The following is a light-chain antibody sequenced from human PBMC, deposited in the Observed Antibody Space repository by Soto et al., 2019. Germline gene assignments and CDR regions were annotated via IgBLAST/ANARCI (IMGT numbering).Light chain of an antibody. V-gene: IGKV3-11*01. CDR1: QSVSSY. Sequence: EIVLTQSPATLSLSPGERATLSCRASQSVSSYLAWYQQKPGQAPRLLIHDASNRATGIPARFSGSGSGTEFTLTISSLEPADFAIYYCQERSNWPPYTFGQGTKLEI. CDR2: DAS. CDR3: QERSNWPPYT. J-gene: IGKJ2*01.